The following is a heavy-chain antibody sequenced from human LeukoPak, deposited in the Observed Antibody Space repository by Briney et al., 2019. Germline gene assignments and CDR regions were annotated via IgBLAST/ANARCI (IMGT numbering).Heavy chain of an antibody. V-gene: IGHV3-48*04. CDR1: GFTFSSYA. CDR3: AREGAYCGGDCYSPSDAFDI. Sequence: PGGSLRLSCAASGFTFSSYAMSWVRQAPGKGLEWVSYISSSSSTIYHADSVKGRFTISRDNTKNSLYLQMNSLRAEDTAVYYCAREGAYCGGDCYSPSDAFDIWGQGTMVTVSS. J-gene: IGHJ3*02. CDR2: ISSSSSTI. D-gene: IGHD2-21*01.